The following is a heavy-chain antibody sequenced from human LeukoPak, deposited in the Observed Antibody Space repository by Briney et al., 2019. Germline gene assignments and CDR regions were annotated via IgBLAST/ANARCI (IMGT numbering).Heavy chain of an antibody. CDR1: GGSISSYY. CDR2: IYTSGST. Sequence: SETLSLTCTVSGGSISSYYWSWIRQPPGKGLEWIGYIYTSGSTNYNPSLKSRVTISADTSKNQFSLKLSSVTAADTAVYYCARHYWFGELSDYYMDVWGKGTTVTVSS. CDR3: ARHYWFGELSDYYMDV. D-gene: IGHD3-10*01. V-gene: IGHV4-4*09. J-gene: IGHJ6*03.